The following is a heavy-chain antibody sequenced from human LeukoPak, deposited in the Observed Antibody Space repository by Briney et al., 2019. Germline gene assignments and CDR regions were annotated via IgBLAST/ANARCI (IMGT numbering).Heavy chain of an antibody. Sequence: SETLSLTCTVSGGSISSSSYYRGWIRQPPGKGLEWIGSIYYSGSTYYNPSLKSRVTISVDTSKNQFSLKLSSVTAADTAVYYCARRGGRYYDFWSRPGSYYFDYWGQGTLVTVSS. J-gene: IGHJ4*02. CDR2: IYYSGST. D-gene: IGHD3-3*01. CDR1: GGSISSSSYY. V-gene: IGHV4-39*01. CDR3: ARRGGRYYDFWSRPGSYYFDY.